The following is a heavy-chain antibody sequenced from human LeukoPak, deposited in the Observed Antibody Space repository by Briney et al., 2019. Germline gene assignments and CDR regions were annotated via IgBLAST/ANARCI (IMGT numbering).Heavy chain of an antibody. V-gene: IGHV3-11*04. CDR3: ARDLSVADTRSNAFDI. J-gene: IGHJ3*02. CDR1: GFTFSDYY. Sequence: GGSLRLSCAASGFTFSDYYMSWIRQAPGKGLEWVSYISSSGSTIYYADSVKGRFTISRDNAKNSLYLQMNSLRDEDTAVYYCARDLSVADTRSNAFDIWGQGTMVTVSS. CDR2: ISSSGSTI. D-gene: IGHD6-19*01.